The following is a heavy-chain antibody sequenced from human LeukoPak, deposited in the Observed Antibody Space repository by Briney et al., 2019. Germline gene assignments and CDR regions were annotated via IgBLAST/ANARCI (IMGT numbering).Heavy chain of an antibody. J-gene: IGHJ6*03. Sequence: SETLSLTCTVSGGSISTSNYYWGWIRQPPGKGLEWIGNIFYSGSTYYNPSLKSRVTISVDTSKNQFSLKLSSVTAADTAVYYCARDWSSSKAYYMDVWGKGTTVTVSS. CDR3: ARDWSSSKAYYMDV. CDR1: GGSISTSNYY. CDR2: IFYSGST. D-gene: IGHD2-2*01. V-gene: IGHV4-39*07.